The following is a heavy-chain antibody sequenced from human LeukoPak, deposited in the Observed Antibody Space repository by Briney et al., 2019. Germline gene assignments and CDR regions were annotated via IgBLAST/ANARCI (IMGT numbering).Heavy chain of an antibody. CDR2: ISTISTTI. V-gene: IGHV3-48*01. Sequence: PGGSLRLSCAASGFTFSIYSMSWVRQAPGKGLEWLSYISTISTTIYYADSVKGRFTISRDDARNSLSLQMNSLRADDTAVYYCAKEMGYCTGGSCYRWFDSWGQGTLVTVSS. CDR1: GFTFSIYS. CDR3: AKEMGYCTGGSCYRWFDS. J-gene: IGHJ5*01. D-gene: IGHD2-15*01.